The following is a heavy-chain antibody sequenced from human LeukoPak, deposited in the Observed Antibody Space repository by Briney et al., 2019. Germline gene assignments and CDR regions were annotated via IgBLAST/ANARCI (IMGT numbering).Heavy chain of an antibody. CDR2: IYYSGST. CDR3: ARALDPAGWFDP. D-gene: IGHD3/OR15-3a*01. V-gene: IGHV4-59*01. CDR1: GGSISSYY. J-gene: IGHJ5*02. Sequence: SETLSLTCTVSGGSISSYYWSWIRQPPGKGLEWIGYIYYSGSTNYSPSLKSRVTISVDTSKNQLSLKLSSVTAADTAVYYCARALDPAGWFDPWGQGTLVTVSS.